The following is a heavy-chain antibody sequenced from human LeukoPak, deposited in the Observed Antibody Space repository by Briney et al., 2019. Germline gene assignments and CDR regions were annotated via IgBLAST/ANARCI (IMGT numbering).Heavy chain of an antibody. V-gene: IGHV4-39*01. D-gene: IGHD2/OR15-2a*01. J-gene: IGHJ4*02. CDR2: IYYSGST. CDR1: GDSISSSDYY. CDR3: ARSDDSTMSDY. Sequence: SETLSLTCTVSGDSISSSDYYWGWIRQPPGRGLEWIGSIYYSGSTYYNPSLKSRITISVDTSKNQFSLKLSSVTAADTAVYYCARSDDSTMSDYWGQGTLVTVSS.